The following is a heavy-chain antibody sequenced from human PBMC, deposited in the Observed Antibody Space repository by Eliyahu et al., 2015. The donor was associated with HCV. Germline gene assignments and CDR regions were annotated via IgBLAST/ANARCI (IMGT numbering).Heavy chain of an antibody. Sequence: QVQLVQSGAEVKKPGASVKVSCXASGYTFTSYYMHXVRQAPGQGLEWMGIINPSGGSTSYAQKFQGRVTMTRDTSTSTVYMELSSLRSEDTAVYYCAREPTELRYFDWLSHRFDYWGQGTLVTVSS. D-gene: IGHD3-9*01. CDR2: INPSGGST. J-gene: IGHJ4*02. CDR1: GYTFTSYY. V-gene: IGHV1-46*01. CDR3: AREPTELRYFDWLSHRFDY.